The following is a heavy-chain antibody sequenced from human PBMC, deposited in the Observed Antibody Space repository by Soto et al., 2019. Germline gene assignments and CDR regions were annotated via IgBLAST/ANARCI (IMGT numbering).Heavy chain of an antibody. J-gene: IGHJ6*02. CDR2: ISYDGSNK. Sequence: QVQLVESGGGVVQPGRSMRLSCAASGFSFSSSGMHWVRQAPGKGLEWVAVISYDGSNKYYADSVKGRFTISRDKSKNTLYLQMDSLKPEDTAVYYCAKDAEPYVDILATIPSGYYYNGMDVWGQGTTVTVSS. CDR1: GFSFSSSG. D-gene: IGHD5-12*01. V-gene: IGHV3-30*18. CDR3: AKDAEPYVDILATIPSGYYYNGMDV.